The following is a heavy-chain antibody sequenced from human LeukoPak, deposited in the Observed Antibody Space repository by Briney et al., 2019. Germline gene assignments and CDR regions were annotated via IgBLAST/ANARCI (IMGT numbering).Heavy chain of an antibody. J-gene: IGHJ4*02. CDR3: AREDAMTVDY. CDR1: GFTFSSNS. Sequence: GRSLRLSCAASGFTFSSNSMNWVRQAPGKGLEWVSSISTSSTYIYYAASVRGRFTISRDNAKNSLYLQMNSLKAEDTAVYYCAREDAMTVDYWGQGILVTVSS. V-gene: IGHV3-21*01. D-gene: IGHD2-2*01. CDR2: ISTSSTYI.